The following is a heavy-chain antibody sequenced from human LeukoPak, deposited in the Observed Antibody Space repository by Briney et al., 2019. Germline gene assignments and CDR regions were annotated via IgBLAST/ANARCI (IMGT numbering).Heavy chain of an antibody. CDR3: ARDPTTVATFGDY. V-gene: IGHV4-38-2*02. CDR2: VYHSGST. J-gene: IGHJ4*02. D-gene: IGHD4-17*01. Sequence: PSETLSLTCAVSGYSISSGYYWAWIRQPPGKGLEWIGSVYHSGSTHYNPSLKSRVTISVDTSKNQFSLQLTSVTAEDTAGYYCARDPTTVATFGDYWGQGTLVTVSS. CDR1: GYSISSGYY.